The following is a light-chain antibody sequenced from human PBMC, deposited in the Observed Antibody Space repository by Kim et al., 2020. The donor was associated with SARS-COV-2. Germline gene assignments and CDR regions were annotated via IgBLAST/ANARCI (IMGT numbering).Light chain of an antibody. CDR2: STS. V-gene: IGLV7-43*01. J-gene: IGLJ3*02. CDR3: LLYYAGAQV. Sequence: QAVVTQEPSLTVSPGGTVTLTCASSTGAITSGYYPNWFQQKPGQAPRALIYSTSKTHSWTPARFSGSLLGGKAALTLSGVHPEDEAEYYCLLYYAGAQVFGGGTKLTVL. CDR1: TGAITSGYY.